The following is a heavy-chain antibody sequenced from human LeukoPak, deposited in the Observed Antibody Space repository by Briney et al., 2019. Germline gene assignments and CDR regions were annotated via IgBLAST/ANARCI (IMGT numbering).Heavy chain of an antibody. CDR2: INPSGGST. J-gene: IGHJ4*02. CDR3: ARDPGQYYDILTGYYTPYYFDY. D-gene: IGHD3-9*01. CDR1: GYTFTSYY. Sequence: ASVKVSCKASGYTFTSYYMHWVRQAPGQGLEWMGIINPSGGSTSYAQKFQGRVTMTRDTSTSTVYTELRSLRSDDTAVYYCARDPGQYYDILTGYYTPYYFDYWGQGTLVTVSS. V-gene: IGHV1-46*01.